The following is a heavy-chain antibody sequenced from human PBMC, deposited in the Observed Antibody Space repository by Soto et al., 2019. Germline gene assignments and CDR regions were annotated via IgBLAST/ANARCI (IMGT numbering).Heavy chain of an antibody. CDR1: GFTFTSSA. CDR2: IVVGSGNT. J-gene: IGHJ6*02. V-gene: IGHV1-58*01. D-gene: IGHD3-10*02. CDR3: AADMLSGYYYYYGMDV. Sequence: SVKVSCKASGFTFTSSAVQWVRQARGQRLEWIGWIVVGSGNTNYTQKFQERVTITRDMSTSTAYMELSSLRSEDTAVYYCAADMLSGYYYYYGMDVWGQGTTVTVSS.